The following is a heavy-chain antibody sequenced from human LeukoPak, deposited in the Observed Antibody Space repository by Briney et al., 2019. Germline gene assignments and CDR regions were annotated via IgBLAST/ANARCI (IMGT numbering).Heavy chain of an antibody. CDR1: GGSLSSYY. CDR3: ARATGGYCSSTSCYEFGY. CDR2: IYYSGST. V-gene: IGHV4-59*01. Sequence: SETLSLTCTVSGGSLSSYYWSWIRQPPRKGLEWIGYIYYSGSTNYNPSLKSRVTISVDTSKNQFSLKLSSVTAADTAVYYCARATGGYCSSTSCYEFGYWGQGTLVTVSS. D-gene: IGHD2-2*01. J-gene: IGHJ4*02.